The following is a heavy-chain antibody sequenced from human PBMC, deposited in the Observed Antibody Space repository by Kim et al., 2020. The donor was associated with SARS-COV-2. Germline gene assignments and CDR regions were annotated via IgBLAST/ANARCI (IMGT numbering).Heavy chain of an antibody. D-gene: IGHD4-17*01. V-gene: IGHV3-11*01. Sequence: YAASGKGRFTIPRDNAKNSLYLQMNSLGAEDTAVYYCARDYGDYDAFDIWGQGTMVTVSS. J-gene: IGHJ3*02. CDR3: ARDYGDYDAFDI.